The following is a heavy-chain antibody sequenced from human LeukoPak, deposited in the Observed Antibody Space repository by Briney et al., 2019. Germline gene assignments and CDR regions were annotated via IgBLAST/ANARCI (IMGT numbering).Heavy chain of an antibody. D-gene: IGHD2-15*01. V-gene: IGHV1-18*01. CDR1: GYTFTSYG. CDR3: ARLYCSGGSCYPAPPYFDY. Sequence: GASVKVSCKASGYTFTSYGISWVRQAPGQGLEWMGWISAYNGNTNYAQKLQGRVTMTTDTSTSTAYMELRSLRSDDTAVYYCARLYCSGGSCYPAPPYFDYWGQGTLVTVS. CDR2: ISAYNGNT. J-gene: IGHJ4*02.